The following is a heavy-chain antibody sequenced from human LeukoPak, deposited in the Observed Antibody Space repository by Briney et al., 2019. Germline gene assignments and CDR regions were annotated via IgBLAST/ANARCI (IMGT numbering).Heavy chain of an antibody. Sequence: SETLSLTCTVSGDSISSYYCSWLRQPPGKGLEWVRYIYYSRSTNYNRSLKSRVTLSVDTSKNQFSLKLSSVTAADTAVYYCASPVHYDFWSGYCRPFDAFDIWGQGTMVTVSS. CDR1: GDSISSYY. CDR3: ASPVHYDFWSGYCRPFDAFDI. CDR2: IYYSRST. D-gene: IGHD3-3*01. J-gene: IGHJ3*02. V-gene: IGHV4-59*12.